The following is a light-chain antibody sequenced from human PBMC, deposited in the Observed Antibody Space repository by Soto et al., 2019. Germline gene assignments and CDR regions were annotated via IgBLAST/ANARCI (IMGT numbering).Light chain of an antibody. CDR1: QSISSW. V-gene: IGKV1-5*01. CDR2: DAS. J-gene: IGKJ1*01. CDR3: QHYNSYSEA. Sequence: DIQMTQSPSTLSASVGDRVTITCRASQSISSWLAWYQQKPGKAPKLLIFDASSLESGTPSRFSGRRYGTQFTLTISSLKPDDFATYYCQHYNSYSEAFGQGTKVDIK.